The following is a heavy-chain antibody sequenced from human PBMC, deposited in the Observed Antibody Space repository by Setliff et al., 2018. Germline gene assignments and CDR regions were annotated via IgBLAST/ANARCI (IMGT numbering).Heavy chain of an antibody. D-gene: IGHD3-16*02. Sequence: APVKVSCKASGYTFTGYFIHWVRQAPGQGREWMGWINPNSGGTNYAQKFQGRVTMTRDTSISTAYMGLSRLRSDDTAVYYCARTGYYDNVRGSNRHFDYWGQGTLVTVS. CDR2: INPNSGGT. CDR1: GYTFTGYF. CDR3: ARTGYYDNVRGSNRHFDY. V-gene: IGHV1-2*02. J-gene: IGHJ4*02.